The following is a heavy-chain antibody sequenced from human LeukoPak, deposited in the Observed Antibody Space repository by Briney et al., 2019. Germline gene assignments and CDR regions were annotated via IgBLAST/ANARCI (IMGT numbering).Heavy chain of an antibody. CDR1: GFTFSGSA. CDR2: IRSKANSYAT. CDR3: TGPDPQLRFLEWLLHN. D-gene: IGHD3-3*01. V-gene: IGHV3-73*01. Sequence: GGSLRLSCAASGFTFSGSAMHWVRQASGKGLEWVGRIRSKANSYATAYAASVKGRFTISRDDSKNTAYLQMNSLKTEDTAVYYCTGPDPQLRFLEWLLHNWGQGTLVTVSS. J-gene: IGHJ4*02.